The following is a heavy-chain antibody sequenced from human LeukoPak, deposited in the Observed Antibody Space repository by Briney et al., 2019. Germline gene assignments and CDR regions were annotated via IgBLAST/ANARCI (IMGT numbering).Heavy chain of an antibody. J-gene: IGHJ5*02. CDR3: AREILLTRTGIAAAGTGNWFDP. CDR1: GYTFTGYY. D-gene: IGHD6-13*01. V-gene: IGHV1-2*02. CDR2: INPNSGGT. Sequence: ASVKVSCKASGYTFTGYYMHWVRQAPGQGLEGMGWINPNSGGTNYAQKFQGRVTMTRDTSISTAYMELSRLRSDDTAVYYCAREILLTRTGIAAAGTGNWFDPWGQGTLVTVSS.